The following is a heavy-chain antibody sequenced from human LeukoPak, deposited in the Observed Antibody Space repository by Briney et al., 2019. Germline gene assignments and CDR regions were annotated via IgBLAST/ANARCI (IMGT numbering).Heavy chain of an antibody. CDR3: ARDLGEGSYRLAHDAFDI. D-gene: IGHD1-26*01. CDR1: GGSISSSSYY. Sequence: SETLSLTCTVSGGSISSSSYYWGWIRQPPGKGLEWIGSIYYSGSTYYNPSLKSRVTISVDTSKNQFSLKLSSVTAADTAVYYCARDLGEGSYRLAHDAFDIWGQGTMVTVSS. V-gene: IGHV4-39*07. J-gene: IGHJ3*02. CDR2: IYYSGST.